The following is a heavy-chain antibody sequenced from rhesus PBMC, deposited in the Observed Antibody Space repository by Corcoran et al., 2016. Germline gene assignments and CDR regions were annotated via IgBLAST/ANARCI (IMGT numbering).Heavy chain of an antibody. CDR2: ISGSGGST. CDR3: ARHSSWAFDF. J-gene: IGHJ3*01. V-gene: IGHV4-92*01. Sequence: QVQLQESGPELVKPSETLSLTCAVSGGSISSSTWWSWFRQPPGKGLEWIGRISGSGGSTSYNPSLKSRVTISTDTSKNQFSLKLSSVTAADTAVYYCARHSSWAFDFWGQGLRVTVSS. CDR1: GGSISSSTW.